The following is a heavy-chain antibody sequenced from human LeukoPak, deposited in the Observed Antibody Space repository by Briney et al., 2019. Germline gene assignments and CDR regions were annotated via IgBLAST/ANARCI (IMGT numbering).Heavy chain of an antibody. J-gene: IGHJ4*02. D-gene: IGHD4-17*01. V-gene: IGHV3-7*01. CDR1: GFTFSDYW. CDR3: ARTTTTVTTRPLDY. CDR2: VKQDGTEK. Sequence: GGSLRLSCAASGFTFSDYWMSWVRQAPGKGLVWVASVKQDGTEKYYVDSVKGRFTISRDNAKNSLYVQMNSLRGEDTAVYYCARTTTTVTTRPLDYWGQGTLVTVSS.